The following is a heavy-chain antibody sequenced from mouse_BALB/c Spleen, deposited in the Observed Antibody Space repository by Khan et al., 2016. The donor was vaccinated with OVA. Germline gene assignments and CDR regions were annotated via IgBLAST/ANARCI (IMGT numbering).Heavy chain of an antibody. D-gene: IGHD2-14*01. CDR2: IWSDGNT. J-gene: IGHJ4*01. Sequence: QVQLKQSGPGLVAPSQSLSITCTISGFSLPSYGIHWVRQPPGKGLEWLVVIWSDGNTTYNSTLKSRLSITKDNSKSQVFLKMNSLQTDDTAMYYCARQPSYHYYAMDSWGRETAVTVA. CDR1: GFSLPSYG. CDR3: ARQPSYHYYAMDS. V-gene: IGHV2-6-1*01.